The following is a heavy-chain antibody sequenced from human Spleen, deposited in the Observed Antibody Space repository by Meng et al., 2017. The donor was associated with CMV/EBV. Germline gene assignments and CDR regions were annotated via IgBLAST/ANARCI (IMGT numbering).Heavy chain of an antibody. D-gene: IGHD1-14*01. V-gene: IGHV4-59*01. CDR3: ARDRAGGVYSYYYGMDV. CDR1: GGSISSYY. J-gene: IGHJ6*02. CDR2: IYYSGST. Sequence: GSLRLSCTVSGGSISSYYWSWIRQPPGKGLEWIGHIYYSGSTNYNPSLKSRVTISVDTSRNQFSLKLNSVTAADTAVYYCARDRAGGVYSYYYGMDVWGQGTTVTVSS.